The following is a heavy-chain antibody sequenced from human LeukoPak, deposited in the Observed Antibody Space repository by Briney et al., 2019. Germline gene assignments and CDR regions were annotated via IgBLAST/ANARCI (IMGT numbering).Heavy chain of an antibody. V-gene: IGHV1-69*13. CDR1: GYTFTSYG. J-gene: IGHJ4*02. D-gene: IGHD5-12*01. Sequence: ASVKVSCKASGYTFTSYGISWVRQAPGQGLEWMGGIIPILGTANYAQKFQGRVTITADESTSTAYMELSSLRSEDTAVYYCARGRYSGYEFDYWGQGTLVTVSS. CDR3: ARGRYSGYEFDY. CDR2: IIPILGTA.